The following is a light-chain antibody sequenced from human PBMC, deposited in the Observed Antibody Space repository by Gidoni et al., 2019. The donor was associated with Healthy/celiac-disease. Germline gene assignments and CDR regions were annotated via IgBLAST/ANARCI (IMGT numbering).Light chain of an antibody. CDR1: SSNIGAVYD. CDR3: QSYDSSLSGSDVV. J-gene: IGLJ2*01. V-gene: IGLV1-40*01. Sequence: QSVLTQPPSVSGAPGQRVTISCTGSSSNIGAVYDVHWYQQLPGTAPKLLIYGNSHRPSGVPDRFSGSKSGTSASLAITGLQAEDEADYYCQSYDSSLSGSDVVFGGGTKLTV. CDR2: GNS.